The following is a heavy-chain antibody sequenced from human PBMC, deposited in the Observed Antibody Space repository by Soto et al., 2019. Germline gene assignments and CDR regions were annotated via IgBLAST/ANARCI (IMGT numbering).Heavy chain of an antibody. Sequence: PGGSLRLSCAASGFTFSSYSMNWVRQAPGKGLEWVSSISSSSSYIYYADSVKGRFTISRDNAKNSLYLQMNSLRAEDTAVYYCARARIGGFWELLLNWFDPWGQGTLVTVSS. V-gene: IGHV3-21*01. J-gene: IGHJ5*02. CDR1: GFTFSSYS. CDR3: ARARIGGFWELLLNWFDP. D-gene: IGHD3-10*01. CDR2: ISSSSSYI.